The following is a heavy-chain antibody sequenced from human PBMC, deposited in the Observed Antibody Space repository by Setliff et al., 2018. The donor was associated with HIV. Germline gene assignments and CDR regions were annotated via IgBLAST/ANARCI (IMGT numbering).Heavy chain of an antibody. J-gene: IGHJ4*02. CDR2: INPSGGST. CDR3: ARGWEGGMDY. V-gene: IGHV1-46*01. Sequence: ASVKVSCKASGYTFTRYFMHCVRQAPGQGLEWLGMINPSGGSTWYAQKFQGRVTMTGDTSTNTLYMELSSLRSEDTAVYYCARGWEGGMDYWGQGTLVTAPQ. CDR1: GYTFTRYF. D-gene: IGHD1-26*01.